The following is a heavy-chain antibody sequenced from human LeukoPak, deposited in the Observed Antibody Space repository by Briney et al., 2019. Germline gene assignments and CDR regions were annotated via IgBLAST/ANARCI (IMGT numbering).Heavy chain of an antibody. Sequence: PGRYLTLSCAASAFTFSIYAMQWVRQAPGKGREWVAVISYDGSNKYYTDSVKGRFTISRENSKNTLYMQMNSLRAEETAVYYGARDGSDYDILTGPFDYWGQGTLVTVSS. CDR3: ARDGSDYDILTGPFDY. J-gene: IGHJ4*02. D-gene: IGHD3-9*01. CDR1: AFTFSIYA. CDR2: ISYDGSNK. V-gene: IGHV3-30*04.